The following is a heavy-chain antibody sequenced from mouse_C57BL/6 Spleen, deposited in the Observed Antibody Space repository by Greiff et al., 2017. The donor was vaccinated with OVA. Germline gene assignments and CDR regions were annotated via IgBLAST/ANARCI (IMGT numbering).Heavy chain of an antibody. D-gene: IGHD2-2*01. Sequence: VQRVESGAELARPGASVKLSCKASGYTFTSYGISWVKQRTGQGLEWIGEIYPRSGNTDYNEKFKGKATLTADKSSSTAYMELRSLTSEDSAVYVCARYGYDDYYAMDDWGQGTSVTVSS. J-gene: IGHJ4*01. V-gene: IGHV1-81*01. CDR2: IYPRSGNT. CDR3: ARYGYDDYYAMDD. CDR1: GYTFTSYG.